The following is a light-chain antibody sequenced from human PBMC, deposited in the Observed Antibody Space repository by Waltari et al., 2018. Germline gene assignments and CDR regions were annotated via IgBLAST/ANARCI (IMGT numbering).Light chain of an antibody. CDR2: DVF. CDR3: SSYTASPPHVV. V-gene: IGLV2-14*03. CDR1: ISDVGGFNF. Sequence: QSALTQPASVSGSPGQSISISCTGIISDVGGFNFVSWYQQHPGKAPKLMIYDVFNRPSGVSTRFSGSKSDNAASLAISGLQAEDEAVYYCSSYTASPPHVVFGGGTKVTVL. J-gene: IGLJ2*01.